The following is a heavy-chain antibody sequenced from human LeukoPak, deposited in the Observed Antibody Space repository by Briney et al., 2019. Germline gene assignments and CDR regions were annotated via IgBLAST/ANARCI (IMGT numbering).Heavy chain of an antibody. CDR2: ISGSGGST. D-gene: IGHD4-11*01. Sequence: GGSLRLSCAASGFTFSSYAMSWVRQAPGKGLEWVSAISGSGGSTYYADSVKGRFTISRDNPKNKLYMQMNSLRAEDTAVYYCAKVGTTVTTYYYYYMDVWGKGTTVTVSS. CDR1: GFTFSSYA. CDR3: AKVGTTVTTYYYYYMDV. V-gene: IGHV3-23*01. J-gene: IGHJ6*03.